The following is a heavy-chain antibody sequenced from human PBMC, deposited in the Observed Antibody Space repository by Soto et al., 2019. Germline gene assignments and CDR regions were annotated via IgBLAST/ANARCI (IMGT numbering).Heavy chain of an antibody. CDR3: ARPPLVCSSTSCYTLWVDP. V-gene: IGHV1-3*01. Sequence: ASVKVSCKDSGLTLTSYAMHWVRPAPGQILEWMGWINAGNCNTKYSQKFQGRVTITRDTSASTAYMELSSLRSEDTAVCYCARPPLVCSSTSCYTLWVDPWGQGTLVTVSS. D-gene: IGHD2-2*02. CDR1: GLTLTSYA. CDR2: INAGNCNT. J-gene: IGHJ5*02.